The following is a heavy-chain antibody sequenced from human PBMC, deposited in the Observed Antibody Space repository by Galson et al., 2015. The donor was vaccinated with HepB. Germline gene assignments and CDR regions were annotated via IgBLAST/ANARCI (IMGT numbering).Heavy chain of an antibody. D-gene: IGHD1/OR15-1a*01. V-gene: IGHV1-2*06. J-gene: IGHJ6*03. CDR2: INPNSGGT. CDR3: ATKGPSLYYYYYMDV. Sequence: SVKVSCKASGYTFTGYYMHWVRQAPGQGLEWMGRINPNSGGTNYAQKFQGRVTMTRDTSISTAYMELSSLRSEDTAVYYCATKGPSLYYYYYMDVWGKGTTVTVSS. CDR1: GYTFTGYY.